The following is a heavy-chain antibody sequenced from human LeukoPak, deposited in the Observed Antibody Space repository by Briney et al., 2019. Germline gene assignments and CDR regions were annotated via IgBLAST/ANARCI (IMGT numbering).Heavy chain of an antibody. CDR1: GYTFTDYD. Sequence: ASVKVSCKASGYTFTDYDINWVRQATGQGLEWMGGFDPEDGETIYAQKFQGRVTMTEDTSTDTAYMELSSLRSEDTAVYYCATGLRITGTYFDYWGQGTLVTVSS. CDR2: FDPEDGET. J-gene: IGHJ4*02. CDR3: ATGLRITGTYFDY. V-gene: IGHV1-24*01. D-gene: IGHD1-20*01.